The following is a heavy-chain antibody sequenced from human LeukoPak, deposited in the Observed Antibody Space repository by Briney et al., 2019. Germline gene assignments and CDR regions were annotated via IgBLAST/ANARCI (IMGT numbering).Heavy chain of an antibody. D-gene: IGHD3-22*01. CDR3: ARVIVYDSSGYEAYYYYMDV. J-gene: IGHJ6*03. V-gene: IGHV3-21*01. CDR2: ISSSSSYI. CDR1: GFTFSSYS. Sequence: GGSLRLSCAASGFTFSSYSMNWVRQAPGKGLEWVSSISSSSSYIYYADSVKGRFTISRDNAKNSLYLQMNSLRAEDTAVYYCARVIVYDSSGYEAYYYYMDVWGKGTTVTISS.